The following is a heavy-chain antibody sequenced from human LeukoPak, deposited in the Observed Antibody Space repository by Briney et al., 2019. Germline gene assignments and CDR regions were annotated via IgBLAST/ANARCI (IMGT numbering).Heavy chain of an antibody. CDR1: GFTFSNAW. Sequence: GGSLRLSCAASGFTFSNAWMSWVRQAPGKGLEWVGRIESKTDGGTTDYAAPVKGRFTISRDDSKNTLYLQMNSLKTEDTAVYYCTTDDHYCSSTSCPLGMDVWGQGTTVTVSS. CDR2: IESKTDGGTT. D-gene: IGHD2-2*01. CDR3: TTDDHYCSSTSCPLGMDV. J-gene: IGHJ6*02. V-gene: IGHV3-15*04.